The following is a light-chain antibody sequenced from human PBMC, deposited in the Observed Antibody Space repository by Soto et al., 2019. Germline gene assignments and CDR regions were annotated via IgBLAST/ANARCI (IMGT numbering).Light chain of an antibody. J-gene: IGLJ2*01. Sequence: QSVLTQPPSASGTPGQRVTISCSGSSSNIGSNYVYWYQQLPGTAPTLLIYRNNQRPSGVPDRFSGSKSGTSASLAISGLRSEDEADYYCAAWDDSLSGPVFGGGTKVTVL. CDR3: AAWDDSLSGPV. V-gene: IGLV1-47*01. CDR2: RNN. CDR1: SSNIGSNY.